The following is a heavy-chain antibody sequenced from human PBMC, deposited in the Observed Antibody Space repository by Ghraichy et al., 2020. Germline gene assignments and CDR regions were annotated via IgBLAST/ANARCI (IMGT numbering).Heavy chain of an antibody. CDR2: IKSKTDGGTT. Sequence: GGSLRLSCAASGFTFSNAWMSWVRQAPGKGLEWVGRIKSKTDGGTTDYAAPVKGRFTISRDDSKNTLYLQMNSLKTEDTAVYYCTTDPSLYYYDSSGYYYEGDYWGQGTLVTVSS. CDR3: TTDPSLYYYDSSGYYYEGDY. V-gene: IGHV3-15*01. D-gene: IGHD3-22*01. CDR1: GFTFSNAW. J-gene: IGHJ4*02.